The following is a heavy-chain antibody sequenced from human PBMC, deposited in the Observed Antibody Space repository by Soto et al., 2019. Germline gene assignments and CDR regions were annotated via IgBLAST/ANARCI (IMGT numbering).Heavy chain of an antibody. J-gene: IGHJ6*02. CDR1: GFTFSSYG. V-gene: IGHV3-33*01. Sequence: QVQLVESGGGVVQPGRSLRLSCAASGFTFSSYGMHWVRQAPGKGLEWVAVIWYDGSNKYYADSVKGRFTISRDNSKNTLYLQMNSLRAEDTAVYYCARDDTYYDSSGYYYGMDVWGQGTTVTVSS. D-gene: IGHD3-22*01. CDR2: IWYDGSNK. CDR3: ARDDTYYDSSGYYYGMDV.